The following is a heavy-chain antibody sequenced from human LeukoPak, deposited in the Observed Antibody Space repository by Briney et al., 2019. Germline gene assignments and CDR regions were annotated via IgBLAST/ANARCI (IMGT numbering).Heavy chain of an antibody. V-gene: IGHV3-23*01. D-gene: IGHD2-15*01. Sequence: GGSLRLSCAASGFTFSSYAMSWVRQAPGKGLEWVSVISNSAGSTFYADSVKGRFTISRDNSKNTLYLQMNSLRAEDTAVYYCAKAGYCSGGSCYSVDYWGQGTLVTVSS. J-gene: IGHJ4*02. CDR2: ISNSAGST. CDR1: GFTFSSYA. CDR3: AKAGYCSGGSCYSVDY.